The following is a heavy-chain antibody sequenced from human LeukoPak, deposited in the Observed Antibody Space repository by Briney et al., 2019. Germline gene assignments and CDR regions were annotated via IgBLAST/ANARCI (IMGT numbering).Heavy chain of an antibody. CDR2: IYYSGNT. CDR3: AKSGGYGLIDY. J-gene: IGHJ4*02. CDR1: GGSISSSSYY. V-gene: IGHV4-39*01. D-gene: IGHD1-26*01. Sequence: NASETLSLTCTVSGGSISSSSYYWGWIRQPPGKGLEWIGNIYYSGNTYYNASLESRVTISVDTSKNEFSLRLNSVTAADTAMYYCAKSGGYGLIDYWGQGTLVTVSS.